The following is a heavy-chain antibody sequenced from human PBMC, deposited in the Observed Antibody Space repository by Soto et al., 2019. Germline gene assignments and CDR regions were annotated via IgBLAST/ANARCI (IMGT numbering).Heavy chain of an antibody. V-gene: IGHV1-18*01. J-gene: IGHJ4*02. CDR3: ARHPYSTAAGDY. CDR2: ISAYNGNT. Sequence: GASVKVSCKASGYTFTSYGISWVRQAPGQGLEWMGWISAYNGNTNYAQKLQGRVTMTTDTSTSTAYLQWSSLKASDTAMYYCARHPYSTAAGDYWGQGTLVTV. CDR1: GYTFTSYG. D-gene: IGHD6-13*01.